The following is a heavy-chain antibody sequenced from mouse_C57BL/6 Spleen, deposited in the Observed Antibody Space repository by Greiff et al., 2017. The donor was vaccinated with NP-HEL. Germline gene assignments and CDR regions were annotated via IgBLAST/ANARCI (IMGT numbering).Heavy chain of an antibody. V-gene: IGHV1-55*01. CDR3: ARVTTAYWYFDV. CDR1: GYTFTSYW. J-gene: IGHJ1*03. D-gene: IGHD1-2*01. CDR2: IYPGSGST. Sequence: QVHVKQPGAELVKPGASVKMSCKASGYTFTSYWITWVKQRPGQGLEWIGDIYPGSGSTNYNEKFKSKATLTVDTSSSTAYMQLSSLTSEDSAVYYCARVTTAYWYFDVWGTGTTVTVSS.